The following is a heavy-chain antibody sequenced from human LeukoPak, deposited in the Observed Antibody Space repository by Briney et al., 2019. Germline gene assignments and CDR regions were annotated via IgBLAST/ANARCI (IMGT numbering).Heavy chain of an antibody. V-gene: IGHV3-30*04. CDR2: ISYDGSNK. Sequence: GGSLRLSCAASGFTFNTYTMHWVRQAPGKGLEWVAVISYDGSNKYYTDSVKGRFTISRDNSKNTLYLQINSLRAEDTAVYYCAKDGADYDSDYFDYWGQGTLVTVSS. CDR1: GFTFNTYT. CDR3: AKDGADYDSDYFDY. D-gene: IGHD3-3*01. J-gene: IGHJ4*02.